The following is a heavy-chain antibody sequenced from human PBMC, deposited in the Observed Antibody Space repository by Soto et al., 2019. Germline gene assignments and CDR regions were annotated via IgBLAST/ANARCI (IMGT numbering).Heavy chain of an antibody. CDR2: INSDGSST. CDR3: ASSLLTPFDY. J-gene: IGHJ4*02. CDR1: GFTSSSYW. Sequence: EVQLVESGGGLVQPGGSLRLSCAASGFTSSSYWMHWVRQAPGKGLVWVSRINSDGSSTFYADSVKGRFTISRDNAKNPLYLQMNSLRAEDTAVYYCASSLLTPFDYWGQGTRVTVSS. V-gene: IGHV3-74*01. D-gene: IGHD7-27*01.